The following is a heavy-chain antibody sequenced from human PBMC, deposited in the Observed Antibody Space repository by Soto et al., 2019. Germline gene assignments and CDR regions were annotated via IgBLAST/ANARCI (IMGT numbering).Heavy chain of an antibody. CDR1: GFTFSSYY. CDR3: ARGLSRSAGTFGMDV. CDR2: MNQDGSEK. Sequence: GESLKISCAASGFTFSSYYMTWVRQAPGEGLEWVANMNQDGSEKYYVDSVKGRFIISRDNAENSLYLELSSLRSDDTAVYYCARGLSRSAGTFGMDVWGQGTTVTVYS. D-gene: IGHD6-13*01. J-gene: IGHJ6*02. V-gene: IGHV3-7*05.